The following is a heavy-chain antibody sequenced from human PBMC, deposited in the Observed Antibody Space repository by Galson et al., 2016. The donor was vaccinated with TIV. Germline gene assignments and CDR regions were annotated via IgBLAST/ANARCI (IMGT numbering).Heavy chain of an antibody. CDR2: VWYDGGNI. CDR1: GFNFRSDG. CDR3: ARDRGFSSWSWTFNS. J-gene: IGHJ5*01. V-gene: IGHV3-33*01. Sequence: SLRLSCAASGFNFRSDGMHWVRQAPGRGLEWVAWVWYDGGNIHYADAVQGRVIISRDNSKNTLYLQMNSLRVEDTAVYYCARDRGFSSWSWTFNSWGQGTLVTVSS. D-gene: IGHD6-6*01.